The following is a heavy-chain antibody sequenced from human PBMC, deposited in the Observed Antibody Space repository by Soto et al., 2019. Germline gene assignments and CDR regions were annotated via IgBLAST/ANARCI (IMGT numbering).Heavy chain of an antibody. D-gene: IGHD3-3*01. CDR2: IKQDGSEE. J-gene: IGHJ4*02. V-gene: IGHV3-7*03. CDR3: ASRPSDRNYYGVFDY. CDR1: GFTFSSHW. Sequence: EVQLVESGGGLVQPGGSLRLSCTASGFTFSSHWMTWVRQAPGKALEWVANIKQDGSEEYYVESVKGRFTISRDNAKNSLFLQMNSLRAEDTAVYYCASRPSDRNYYGVFDYWGQGTLVTVSS.